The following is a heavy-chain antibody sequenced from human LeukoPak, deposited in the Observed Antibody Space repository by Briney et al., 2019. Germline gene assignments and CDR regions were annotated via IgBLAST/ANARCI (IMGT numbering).Heavy chain of an antibody. V-gene: IGHV4-34*01. J-gene: IGHJ4*02. CDR2: INHSGST. CDR1: GGSFSGYY. D-gene: IGHD3-22*01. Sequence: SETLSLTCAVYGGSFSGYYWSWIRQPPGKGLEWIGEINHSGSTNYNPSLKSRVTISVDTSKSQFSLKLGSVTAADTAVYYCAMPSYYYDSSGYYPHLDYWGQGTLVTVSS. CDR3: AMPSYYYDSSGYYPHLDY.